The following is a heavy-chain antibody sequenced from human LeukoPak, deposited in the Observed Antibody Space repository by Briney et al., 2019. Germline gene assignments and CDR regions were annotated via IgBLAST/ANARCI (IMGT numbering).Heavy chain of an antibody. V-gene: IGHV3-7*01. Sequence: GGSLRLSCAASGFTFSSYWMSWVRQAPGKGLEWVANIKQDGSEKYYVDSVKGRFTISRDNANNSLYLQMNSLRAEDTAVYYCARDVYYDSSGYVDYWGQGTLVTVSS. J-gene: IGHJ4*02. CDR1: GFTFSSYW. CDR2: IKQDGSEK. D-gene: IGHD3-22*01. CDR3: ARDVYYDSSGYVDY.